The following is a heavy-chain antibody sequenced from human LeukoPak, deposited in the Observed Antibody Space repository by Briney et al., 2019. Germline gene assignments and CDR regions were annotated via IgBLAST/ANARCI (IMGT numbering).Heavy chain of an antibody. V-gene: IGHV3-7*01. J-gene: IGHJ4*02. CDR1: GFSFISYW. CDR3: AGCAGNSCYFDY. D-gene: IGHD1-1*01. Sequence: GGSLRLSCAASGFSFISYWMSWVRQAPGKGLEWVANIKQDGSAKNYVDSVKGRFTISRDNAKNSLYLQLNSLRAEDTAVYYCAGCAGNSCYFDYWGQGTLVIVSS. CDR2: IKQDGSAK.